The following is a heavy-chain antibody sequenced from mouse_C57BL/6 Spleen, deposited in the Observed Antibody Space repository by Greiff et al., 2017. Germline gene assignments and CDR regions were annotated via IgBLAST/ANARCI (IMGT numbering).Heavy chain of an antibody. D-gene: IGHD2-4*01. CDR1: GYAFSSYW. Sequence: QVQLKESGAELVKPGASVKISCKASGYAFSSYWMNWVKQRPGKGLEWIGQIYPGDGDTNYNGKFKGKATLTADKSSSTAYMQLSSLTSEDSAVYFCARRGYDYDEGPYYFDYWGQGTTLTVSS. CDR3: ARRGYDYDEGPYYFDY. J-gene: IGHJ2*01. CDR2: IYPGDGDT. V-gene: IGHV1-80*01.